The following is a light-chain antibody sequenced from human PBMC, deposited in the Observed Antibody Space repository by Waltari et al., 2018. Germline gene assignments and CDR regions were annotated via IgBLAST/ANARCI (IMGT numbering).Light chain of an antibody. J-gene: IGKJ1*01. CDR2: TAS. CDR3: QQNNSYSRT. CDR1: QSISSY. V-gene: IGKV1-39*01. Sequence: DIQMTQSPSTLSASVGDRDTITCRSSQSISSYFTWYQQKPGKAPNLLIYTASSLQSGVPSRFSGSGSGREFTLIITSLQPEDFATYYCQQNNSYSRTFGQGTKVEIK.